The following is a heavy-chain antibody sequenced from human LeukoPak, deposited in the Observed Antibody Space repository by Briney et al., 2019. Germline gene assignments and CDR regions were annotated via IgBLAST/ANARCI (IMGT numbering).Heavy chain of an antibody. CDR2: ISAYNGRT. CDR3: ARGGTYYPCIDY. D-gene: IGHD1-26*01. J-gene: IGHJ4*02. V-gene: IGHV1-18*01. Sequence: ASVKVSCKASGYTFTSSYINWVRRAPGQRLEWMGWISAYNGRTNYAQKFQGRVTMTTDSSTSTAYMDLTSLRSDDTAVYYCARGGTYYPCIDYWGQGTLVTVSP. CDR1: GYTFTSSY.